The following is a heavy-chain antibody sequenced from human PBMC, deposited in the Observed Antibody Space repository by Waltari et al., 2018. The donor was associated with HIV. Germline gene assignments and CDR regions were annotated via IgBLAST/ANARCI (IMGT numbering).Heavy chain of an antibody. CDR1: GYTFNPSD. Sequence: VQLVQSGAEVKKPWAAVKVSCKACGYTFNPSDINWVRQASGQGLEWMGRMNPNSGNTGYAQKFQGRVTMTRNTSITTAHMELSSLRSDDTAVYYCARGRSGNYRGNSVVDYWGQGTLVTVSS. CDR3: ARGRSGNYRGNSVVDY. D-gene: IGHD1-26*01. V-gene: IGHV1-8*02. CDR2: MNPNSGNT. J-gene: IGHJ4*02.